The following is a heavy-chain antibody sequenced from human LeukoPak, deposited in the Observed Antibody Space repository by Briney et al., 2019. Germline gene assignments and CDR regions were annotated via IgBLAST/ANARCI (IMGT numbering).Heavy chain of an antibody. D-gene: IGHD6-19*01. CDR1: GFTVSSNY. Sequence: GGSLRLSCAASGFTVSSNYMCWVRQAPGKGLEWVSVIYSGGSTYYADSVKGRFTISRDNSKNTLFLQMNSLRAEDTAVYYCAREGTSSGWYPFDYWGQGTLVTVSS. CDR3: AREGTSSGWYPFDY. V-gene: IGHV3-53*01. CDR2: IYSGGST. J-gene: IGHJ4*02.